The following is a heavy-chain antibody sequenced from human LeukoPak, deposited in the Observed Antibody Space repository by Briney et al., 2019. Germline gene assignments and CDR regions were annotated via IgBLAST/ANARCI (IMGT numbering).Heavy chain of an antibody. CDR2: IDWDDDK. CDR1: GFSLSTSGMC. J-gene: IGHJ3*02. Sequence: SGPTLLNPTQTLTLTCTLSGFSLSTSGMCVSWIRQPPGKALEWLALIDWDDDKYYSTSLKTRLTISKDTSKNQVVLTMTNMDPVDTATYYCARGTIAAADAFDIWGQGTMVTVSS. V-gene: IGHV2-70*01. CDR3: ARGTIAAADAFDI. D-gene: IGHD6-13*01.